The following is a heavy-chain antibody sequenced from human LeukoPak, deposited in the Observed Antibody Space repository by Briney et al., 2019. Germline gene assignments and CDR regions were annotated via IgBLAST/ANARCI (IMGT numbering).Heavy chain of an antibody. V-gene: IGHV1-69*04. CDR1: GGTFSSYA. D-gene: IGHD6-13*01. CDR2: IIPILGIA. J-gene: IGHJ4*02. CDR3: ALEPPIAAAAPYFDY. Sequence: SVKVSCKASGGTFSSYAISWVRQAPGQGLEWMGRIIPILGIANYAQKFQGRVTITADKSTSTAYMELSSLRSEDTAVYYCALEPPIAAAAPYFDYWGQGTLVTVSS.